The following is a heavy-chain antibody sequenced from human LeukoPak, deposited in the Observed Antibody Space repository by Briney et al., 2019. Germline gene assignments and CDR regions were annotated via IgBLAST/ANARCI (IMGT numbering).Heavy chain of an antibody. D-gene: IGHD6-6*01. CDR1: GYTFTSYD. J-gene: IGHJ3*02. CDR3: AKDSSYDAFDI. Sequence: ASVKVSCKASGYTFTSYDINWVRQATGQGLEWMGWMNPNSGNTGYAQKFQGRVTITRNTSISTAYMELSSLRSEDTAVYYCAKDSSYDAFDIWGQGTMVIVSS. V-gene: IGHV1-8*03. CDR2: MNPNSGNT.